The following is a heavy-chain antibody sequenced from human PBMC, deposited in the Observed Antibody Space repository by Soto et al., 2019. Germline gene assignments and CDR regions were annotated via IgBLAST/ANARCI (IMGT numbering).Heavy chain of an antibody. CDR3: ARRAAAGHNCFDP. CDR1: GGTFSSYA. V-gene: IGHV1-69*01. Sequence: VQLGQSGAEVKKPGSSVKVSCKASGGTFSSYAISWVRQAPGQGLEWMGGIIPIFGTANYAQKFQGRVTNTADESTSTAYMELSSLRSEDTAVDYCARRAAAGHNCFDPWGQGTLVTVSS. CDR2: IIPIFGTA. J-gene: IGHJ5*02. D-gene: IGHD6-13*01.